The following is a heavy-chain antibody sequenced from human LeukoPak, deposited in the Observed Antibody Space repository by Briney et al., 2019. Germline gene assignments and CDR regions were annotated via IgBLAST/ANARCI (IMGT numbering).Heavy chain of an antibody. CDR2: IYSGGST. D-gene: IGHD2-2*01. J-gene: IGHJ5*02. Sequence: PGGSLRLSCAASGFTVSSSCMSWVRQAPGKGLEWVSVIYSGGSTYYGDSVKGRFTISRDNSKNTLYLQMNSLRVEDTAVYYCARRYSTSWTLDPWGQGTLVTVSS. V-gene: IGHV3-66*01. CDR1: GFTVSSSC. CDR3: ARRYSTSWTLDP.